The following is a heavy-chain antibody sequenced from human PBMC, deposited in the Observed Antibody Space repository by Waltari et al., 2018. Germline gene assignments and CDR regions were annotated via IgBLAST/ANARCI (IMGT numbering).Heavy chain of an antibody. Sequence: QVQLVQSGAEVKKPGASVKVSCKVSGYTLTELSMHWVRQAPGKGLEWMGGFDPEDGETIYAQKFQGRVTMTEDTSTDTAYMELSSLRSEDTAVYYCATEGLYCSGGSCSKGAWFDPWGQGTLVTVSS. CDR1: GYTLTELS. J-gene: IGHJ5*02. CDR2: FDPEDGET. CDR3: ATEGLYCSGGSCSKGAWFDP. D-gene: IGHD2-15*01. V-gene: IGHV1-24*01.